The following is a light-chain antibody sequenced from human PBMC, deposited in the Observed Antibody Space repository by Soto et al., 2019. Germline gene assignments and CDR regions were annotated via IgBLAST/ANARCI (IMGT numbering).Light chain of an antibody. V-gene: IGKV3-20*01. CDR3: QQYGSSPGT. CDR1: QSVSSSY. Sequence: EIVLTQSPGTLSLSPGERATLSCRASQSVSSSYLAWYQQKPGQAPRLLIYGASSRATGIPDRFSGSGSGPDFTLTIRRLEPEDFAVYYCQQYGSSPGTFGQGTKVEIK. J-gene: IGKJ1*01. CDR2: GAS.